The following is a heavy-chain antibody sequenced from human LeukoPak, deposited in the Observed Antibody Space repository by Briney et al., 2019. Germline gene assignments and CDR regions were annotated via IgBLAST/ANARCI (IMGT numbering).Heavy chain of an antibody. CDR2: ISGSGGST. CDR3: AKGIAAYYYYGMDV. V-gene: IGHV3-23*01. CDR1: GSTFSSYA. Sequence: GGSLRLSCAASGSTFSSYAMSWVRQAPGKGLEWVSAISGSGGSTYYADSVKGRFTISRDNSKNTLYLQMNSLRAEDTAVYYCAKGIAAYYYYGMDVWGQGTTVTVSS. J-gene: IGHJ6*02. D-gene: IGHD6-13*01.